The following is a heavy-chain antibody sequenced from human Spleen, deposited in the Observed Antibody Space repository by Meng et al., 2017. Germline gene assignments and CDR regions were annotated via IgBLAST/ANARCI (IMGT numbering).Heavy chain of an antibody. J-gene: IGHJ6*02. CDR1: GFSLTTSEVA. CDR3: AHSHGSTSGYFSGMDV. V-gene: IGHV2-5*02. Sequence: SGPTLVKPTQTLTLTCTCSGFSLTTSEVAVGWIRQPPGKALEWLALIYWDDDKRYSPSLNSRLTITKDISKNEVVLSLTNMDPVDTATYYCAHSHGSTSGYFSGMDVWGRGTTVTVSS. D-gene: IGHD3-10*01. CDR2: IYWDDDK.